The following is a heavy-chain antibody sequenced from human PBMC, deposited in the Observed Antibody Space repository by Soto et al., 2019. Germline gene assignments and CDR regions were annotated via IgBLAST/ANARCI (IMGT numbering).Heavy chain of an antibody. CDR1: GASFRTYA. CDR3: AAERITVAGSVYYFDF. J-gene: IGHJ4*02. CDR2: INVPFGTA. V-gene: IGHV1-69*01. Sequence: QVQLVQSGAEVKRPGSSVKVSCQASGASFRTYAVTGVRQAPGQGLEWMGGINVPFGTANYAQQFQGRVTITADESTSTAYLDLRSLRSEDAAVYYCAAERITVAGSVYYFDFWGQGTPVTVSS. D-gene: IGHD6-19*01.